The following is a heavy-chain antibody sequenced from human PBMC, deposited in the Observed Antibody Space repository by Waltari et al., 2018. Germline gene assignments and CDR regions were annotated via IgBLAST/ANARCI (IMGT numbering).Heavy chain of an antibody. D-gene: IGHD2-21*01. J-gene: IGHJ4*02. Sequence: QLHLQESGPGLVEPSETLSLTCTFSGGSISSSSYYWRWIRQLPGKGREWIGSIYYSERNYYNPSLKSRVTISVDTSKNQFSLKLSSVTAADTAVYYCARLRFDGEDYWGQGTMVTVSS. V-gene: IGHV4-39*07. CDR2: IYYSERN. CDR3: ARLRFDGEDY. CDR1: GGSISSSSYY.